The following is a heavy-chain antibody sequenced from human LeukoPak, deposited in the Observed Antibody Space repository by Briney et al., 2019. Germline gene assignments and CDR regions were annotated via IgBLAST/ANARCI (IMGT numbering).Heavy chain of an antibody. CDR2: IYYSGST. D-gene: IGHD3-9*01. CDR1: GGSISSSSYY. V-gene: IGHV4-39*01. CDR3: ARHGTYFDWFDY. J-gene: IGHJ4*02. Sequence: SETLSLTCTVSGGSISSSSYYWGWIRQPPGKGLEWIGSIYYSGSTYYNPSLKSRLTISVDTSKNQFSLKLSSVTAADTAVYYCARHGTYFDWFDYWGQGTLVTVSS.